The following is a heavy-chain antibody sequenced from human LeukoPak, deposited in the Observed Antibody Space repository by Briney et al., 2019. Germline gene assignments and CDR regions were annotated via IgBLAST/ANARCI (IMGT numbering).Heavy chain of an antibody. CDR1: GGSISSYY. CDR3: ARGSCSCSTSCLIDWFDP. Sequence: SETLSLTCTVSGGSISSYYWSWIRQPPGKGLEWIGYIYYSGSTNYNPSLKSRVTISVDTSKNQFSLKLSSVTAADTAVYYCARGSCSCSTSCLIDWFDPWGQGTLVTVSS. V-gene: IGHV4-59*01. D-gene: IGHD2-2*01. CDR2: IYYSGST. J-gene: IGHJ5*02.